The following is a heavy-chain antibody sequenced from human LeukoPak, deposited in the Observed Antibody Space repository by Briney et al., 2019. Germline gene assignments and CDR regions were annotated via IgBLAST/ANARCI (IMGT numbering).Heavy chain of an antibody. Sequence: SQTLSLTCTVSGGSISSGDHYWSWIRQPQGQGLEWIGYIYYSGGTYYNPSLKSRVTISVDTSKNQFSLKLSSVTAADTAVYYCARAQVVVITGKWVNYFDYWGQGTLVTVSS. V-gene: IGHV4-30-4*01. CDR1: GGSISSGDHY. CDR3: ARAQVVVITGKWVNYFDY. CDR2: IYYSGGT. D-gene: IGHD3-22*01. J-gene: IGHJ4*02.